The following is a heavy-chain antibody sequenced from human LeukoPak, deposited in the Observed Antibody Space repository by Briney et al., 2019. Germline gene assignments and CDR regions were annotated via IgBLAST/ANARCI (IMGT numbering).Heavy chain of an antibody. CDR3: ARDRVVVVPAAGFDP. V-gene: IGHV1-69*04. CDR1: GGTFSSYA. D-gene: IGHD2-2*01. J-gene: IGHJ5*02. Sequence: SVKVSCKASGGTFSSYAISWVRKAPGQGLEWMGRIIPIFGIANYAQKFQGRVTITADKSTSTAYMELSSLRSEDTAVYYCARDRVVVVPAAGFDPWGQGTLVTVSS. CDR2: IIPIFGIA.